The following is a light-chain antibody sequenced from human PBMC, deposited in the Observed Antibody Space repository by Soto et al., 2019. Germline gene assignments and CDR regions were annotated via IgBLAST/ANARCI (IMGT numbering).Light chain of an antibody. CDR3: AAWDDSLDGPGYV. J-gene: IGLJ1*01. CDR1: SSNIGSNT. CDR2: SNN. Sequence: SVLTQPPSASVTPGQRVTISCSGSSSNIGSNTVNWYQQLPGTAPKLLIYSNNRRPSGVPDRFSDSKSGTSASLAISGLQPEDEADYYCAAWDDSLDGPGYVFGTGTKGTVL. V-gene: IGLV1-44*01.